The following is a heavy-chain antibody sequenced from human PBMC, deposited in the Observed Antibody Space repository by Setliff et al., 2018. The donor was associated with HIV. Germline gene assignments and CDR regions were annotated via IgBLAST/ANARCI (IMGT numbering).Heavy chain of an antibody. V-gene: IGHV3-21*01. CDR3: ARVLGRYCSGGSCSYYYYGMDV. J-gene: IGHJ6*02. D-gene: IGHD2-15*01. Sequence: GGSLRLSCAASGFTFSSYSMNWVRQAPGKGLEWVSSISSSSSYIYYADSVKGRFTISRDNAKNSLYLQMNSLRAEDTAVYYCARVLGRYCSGGSCSYYYYGMDVWGQGTTVTVSS. CDR2: ISSSSSYI. CDR1: GFTFSSYS.